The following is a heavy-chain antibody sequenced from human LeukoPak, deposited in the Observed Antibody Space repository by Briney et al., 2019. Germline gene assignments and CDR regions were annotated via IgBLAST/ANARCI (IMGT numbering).Heavy chain of an antibody. CDR1: GLTFSSSW. CDR3: AKTPEEPIFGVVRDY. J-gene: IGHJ4*02. V-gene: IGHV3-7*03. Sequence: GGSLRLSCAVSGLTFSSSWMDWVRQAPGKGLEWVASINPDGNKKYSADSVKGRFTISRDNSKNTLYLQMNSLRAEDTAVYYCAKTPEEPIFGVVRDYWGQGTLVTVSS. CDR2: INPDGNKK. D-gene: IGHD3-3*01.